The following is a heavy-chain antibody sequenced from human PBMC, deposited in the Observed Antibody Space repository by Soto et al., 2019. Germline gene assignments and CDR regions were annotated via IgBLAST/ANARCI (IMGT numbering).Heavy chain of an antibody. Sequence: SGPTLVNPTQTLTLTCTFSGFSLSTSGVGVAWIRQPPGKALEWLALIYWDDDKRYSPSLNSRLTITKDTSKNQVVLTMANMDPADTATYYCAHKVAVAGTLQHWGQGTLVTVSS. J-gene: IGHJ1*01. CDR1: GFSLSTSGVG. V-gene: IGHV2-5*02. D-gene: IGHD6-19*01. CDR3: AHKVAVAGTLQH. CDR2: IYWDDDK.